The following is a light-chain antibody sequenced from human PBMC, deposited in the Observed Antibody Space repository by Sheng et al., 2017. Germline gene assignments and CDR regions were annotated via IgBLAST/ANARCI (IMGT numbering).Light chain of an antibody. J-gene: IGKJ5*01. CDR2: GAS. V-gene: IGKV3-15*01. Sequence: ETVMTQSPATLSVSPGERATLSCRASQSIANNLAWYQQKPGQAPSLLIYGASTRATGIPARFSGSGSETEFTLTISSLQSEDLAVYYCQQYNDWPPITFGQGTRLDIK. CDR3: QQYNDWPPIT. CDR1: QSIANN.